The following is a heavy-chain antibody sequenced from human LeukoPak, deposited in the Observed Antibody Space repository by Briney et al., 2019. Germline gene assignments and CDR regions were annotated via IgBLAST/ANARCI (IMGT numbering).Heavy chain of an antibody. CDR3: ARDWGFHI. V-gene: IGHV3-53*01. D-gene: IGHD3-16*01. CDR2: LYSGDNT. Sequence: GGSLRLSCAASGFTISDNYMSWVRQAPGKGLEWVSILYSGDNTYYADSVKGRFTISRDTSKNTLYLQMNSLRAEGTAVYYCARDWGFHIWGQGTMVTVSS. J-gene: IGHJ3*02. CDR1: GFTISDNY.